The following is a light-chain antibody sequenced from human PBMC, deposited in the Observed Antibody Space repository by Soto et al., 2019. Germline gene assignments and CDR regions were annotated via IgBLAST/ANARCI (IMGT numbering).Light chain of an antibody. CDR2: GSS. J-gene: IGKJ5*01. Sequence: DIQMTQSPSSLSASVGDRVTVTCRTSQSINNHLNWYQQKPGEAPKLLIYGSSSLHYGVPSRFSGSGSGSAFTLTISSLQPEDSATYYCQHSFTAPITFGQGTRLE. V-gene: IGKV1-39*01. CDR3: QHSFTAPIT. CDR1: QSINNH.